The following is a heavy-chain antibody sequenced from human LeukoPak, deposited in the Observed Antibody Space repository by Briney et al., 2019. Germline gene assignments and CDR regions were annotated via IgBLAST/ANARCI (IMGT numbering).Heavy chain of an antibody. CDR2: INPNSGGT. D-gene: IGHD2-2*01. CDR3: ARDLSKVFRVPADYYYYYYYYMDV. V-gene: IGHV1-2*06. J-gene: IGHJ6*03. CDR1: GYTSTGYY. Sequence: ASVKVSCKASGYTSTGYYMHWVRQAPGQGLEWMGRINPNSGGTNYAQKFQGRVTMTRDTSISTAYVELSRLRSDDTAVYYCARDLSKVFRVPADYYYYYYYYMDVWGKGTTVTVSS.